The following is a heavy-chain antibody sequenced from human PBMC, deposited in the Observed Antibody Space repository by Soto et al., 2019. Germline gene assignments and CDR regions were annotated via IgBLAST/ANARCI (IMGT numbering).Heavy chain of an antibody. D-gene: IGHD3-10*01. V-gene: IGHV3-23*01. CDR1: GFTFSSYA. CDR3: AKGSWGVITVDY. CDR2: ISGSGGST. J-gene: IGHJ4*02. Sequence: GGSLRLSCAASGFTFSSYAMSWVRQAPGKGLEWVSAISGSGGSTYYAHSGKGRFTISRDNSKNTLYLQMNSLRAEDTAVYYCAKGSWGVITVDYWGQGTLVTISS.